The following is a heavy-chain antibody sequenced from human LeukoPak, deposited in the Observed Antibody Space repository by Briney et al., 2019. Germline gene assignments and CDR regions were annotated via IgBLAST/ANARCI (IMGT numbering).Heavy chain of an antibody. D-gene: IGHD1-26*01. Sequence: GASVKVSCKTSGGTFTSYAITWVRQAPGQGLEWMGKIIPISGTTNYAQKCQGRVTFTADESTSTAYMELSSLRSGDTPLYYCARKLRLGGNWFDPWGQGTLVTVSS. V-gene: IGHV1-69*13. CDR2: IIPISGTT. J-gene: IGHJ5*02. CDR1: GGTFTSYA. CDR3: ARKLRLGGNWFDP.